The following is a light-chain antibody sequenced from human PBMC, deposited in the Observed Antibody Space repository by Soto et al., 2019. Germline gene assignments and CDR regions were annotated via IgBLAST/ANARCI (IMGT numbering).Light chain of an antibody. J-gene: IGLJ1*01. CDR3: SSYTRTSTLYV. CDR2: DVS. Sequence: QSALTQPASVSGSPGQSITISCTGTSSDMGGYNYVSWYQQLPGKVPKLIIYDVSNRPSGVSDRFSGSKSGNAASLTISGLQAEDEADYYCSSYTRTSTLYVFGTGTKVTVL. V-gene: IGLV2-14*03. CDR1: SSDMGGYNY.